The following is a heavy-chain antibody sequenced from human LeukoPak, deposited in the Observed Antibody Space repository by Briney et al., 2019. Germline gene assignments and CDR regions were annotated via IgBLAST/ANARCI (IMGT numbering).Heavy chain of an antibody. CDR3: TRRRYYDPVGLDF. CDR1: GYSLTGYW. V-gene: IGHV4-59*12. J-gene: IGHJ4*02. Sequence: SETLSLTCPVSGYSLTGYWWTWLRQPPGKGLEYIGIIYYTGSTNYNPSLKRRVTLSADTSNNQFSLKLTSVTAADTAVYYCTRRRYYDPVGLDFWGRGALVTVSS. D-gene: IGHD3-22*01. CDR2: IYYTGST.